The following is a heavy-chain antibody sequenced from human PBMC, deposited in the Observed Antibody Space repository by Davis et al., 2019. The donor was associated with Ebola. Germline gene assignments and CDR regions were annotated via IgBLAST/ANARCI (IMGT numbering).Heavy chain of an antibody. V-gene: IGHV3-23*01. CDR3: AKASDRNHCSSTSCYIGPLLDY. Sequence: GESLKISCAASGFTFSSYAMSWVHQAPGKGLEWVSAISGSGGSTYYADSVKGRFTISRDNSKNTLYLQMNSLRAEDTAVYYCAKASDRNHCSSTSCYIGPLLDYWGQGTLVTVSS. CDR2: ISGSGGST. J-gene: IGHJ4*02. CDR1: GFTFSSYA. D-gene: IGHD2-2*02.